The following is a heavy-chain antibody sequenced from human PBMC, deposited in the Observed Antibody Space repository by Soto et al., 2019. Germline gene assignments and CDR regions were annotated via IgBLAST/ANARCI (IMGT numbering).Heavy chain of an antibody. V-gene: IGHV3-23*01. CDR3: AKTPGPRGYYYGIDV. Sequence: EVQLLESGGGLVQPGGSLRLSCAASGFTFSTYAMSWVRQAPGKGLEWVSAISGSGGNTYYADSVKGRFTISRDNSKNTLYLQMNSLRAEDTAVYYCAKTPGPRGYYYGIDVWGQGTTVTVSS. D-gene: IGHD1-1*01. CDR1: GFTFSTYA. CDR2: ISGSGGNT. J-gene: IGHJ6*02.